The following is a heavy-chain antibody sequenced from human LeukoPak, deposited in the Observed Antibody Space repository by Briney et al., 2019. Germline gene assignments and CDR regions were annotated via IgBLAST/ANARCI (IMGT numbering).Heavy chain of an antibody. V-gene: IGHV1-69*13. D-gene: IGHD2-15*01. CDR3: VRGLGYCSAGNCYLFGMDV. Sequence: SVKLSCKASGCNLSSYAMTWVRQAPGQGLEWMGGIIPFFATTNYSQKFQGRVTVTADESPSTSFMELTSLGSDDTAVYYCVRGLGYCSAGNCYLFGMDVWGQGTPVTVSS. CDR2: IIPFFATT. CDR1: GCNLSSYA. J-gene: IGHJ6*02.